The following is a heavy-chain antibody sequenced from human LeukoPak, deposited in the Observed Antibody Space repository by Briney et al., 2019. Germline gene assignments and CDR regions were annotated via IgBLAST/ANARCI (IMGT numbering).Heavy chain of an antibody. V-gene: IGHV3-13*01. CDR1: GFIFSSYD. CDR2: IGTAGDT. CDR3: AKDKGIAVAGTEFDY. D-gene: IGHD6-19*01. J-gene: IGHJ4*02. Sequence: GGSLRLSCAASGFIFSSYDMHWVRQTTGKGLEWVSVIGTAGDTYYPGSVKGRFTISRDNAKNSLYLQMNSLRAEDTALYYCAKDKGIAVAGTEFDYWGQGTLVTVSS.